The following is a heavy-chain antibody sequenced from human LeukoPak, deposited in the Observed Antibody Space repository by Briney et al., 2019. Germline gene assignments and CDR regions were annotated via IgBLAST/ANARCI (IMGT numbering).Heavy chain of an antibody. Sequence: SQTLSLTCAISGDSVSSNSAAWNWIRQSPSRGLEWLGRTHYRSKWYNDYAISMKGRITINPDTSKNQFSLQMNSVTPEDTAVYYCARDSSAMFDYWGQGTLVAVSS. CDR1: GDSVSSNSAA. J-gene: IGHJ4*02. CDR2: THYRSKWYN. CDR3: ARDSSAMFDY. V-gene: IGHV6-1*01. D-gene: IGHD2-2*01.